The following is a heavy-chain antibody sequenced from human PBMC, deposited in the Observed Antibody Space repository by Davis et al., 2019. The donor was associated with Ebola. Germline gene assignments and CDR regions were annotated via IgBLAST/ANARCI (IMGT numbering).Heavy chain of an antibody. CDR2: IYYSGST. CDR3: ARSYGAAPFDY. D-gene: IGHD4/OR15-4a*01. V-gene: IGHV4-59*08. CDR1: GGSISPYY. J-gene: IGHJ4*02. Sequence: MPSETLSLTCTVSGGSISPYYWSWIRQPPGTGLEWIAYIYYSGSTKYNLSLKGRVAISVDTSKNQFSLKLNSVTAADTAVYYCARSYGAAPFDYWGQGTLVTVSS.